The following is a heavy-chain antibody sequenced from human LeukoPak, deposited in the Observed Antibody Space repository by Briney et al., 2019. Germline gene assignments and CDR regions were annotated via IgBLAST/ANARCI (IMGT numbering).Heavy chain of an antibody. D-gene: IGHD3-22*01. V-gene: IGHV4-59*01. J-gene: IGHJ6*03. CDR3: ARGLTSGYYGSYYMDV. CDR1: GGSISSYY. Sequence: SETLSLTCTVSGGSISSYYWSWIRQPPGKGLEWIGYIYYSGSTNYNPSLRSRVTISLDTSKNQFSLKLRSVTAADTAVYYCARGLTSGYYGSYYMDVWGRGTTLTASS. CDR2: IYYSGST.